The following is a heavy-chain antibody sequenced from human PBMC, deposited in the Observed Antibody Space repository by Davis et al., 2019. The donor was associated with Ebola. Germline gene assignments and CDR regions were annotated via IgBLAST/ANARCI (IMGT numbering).Heavy chain of an antibody. D-gene: IGHD6-13*01. Sequence: GGPLRLSCAASEFTFSGSAMHWVRQASGKGLEWVGRIRSKANSYATAYAASVKGRFTISRDDSKNTAYLQMNSLKTEDTAVYYCTGTLIAAAGRGDYWGQGTLVTVSS. CDR3: TGTLIAAAGRGDY. CDR1: EFTFSGSA. V-gene: IGHV3-73*01. CDR2: IRSKANSYAT. J-gene: IGHJ4*02.